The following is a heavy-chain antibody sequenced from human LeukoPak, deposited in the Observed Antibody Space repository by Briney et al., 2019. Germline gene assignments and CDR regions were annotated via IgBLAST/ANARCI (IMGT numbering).Heavy chain of an antibody. D-gene: IGHD3-10*01. V-gene: IGHV6-1*01. CDR1: GDNLSSNSAP. Sequence: SQTLSLTCALSGDNLSSNSAPWHWIRQSPSRGLEWLVRTYYRSKWYNDYAVSVKSRITINPDTSKNQFSLQLNSVTPEDTAVYYCARENMVRGVTEIDYWGQGALVTGSS. CDR2: TYYRSKWYN. J-gene: IGHJ4*02. CDR3: ARENMVRGVTEIDY.